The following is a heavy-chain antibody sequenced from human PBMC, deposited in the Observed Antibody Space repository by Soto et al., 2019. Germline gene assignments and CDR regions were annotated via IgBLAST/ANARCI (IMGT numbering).Heavy chain of an antibody. CDR1: GGSISSYY. J-gene: IGHJ6*03. CDR2: IYYSGST. D-gene: IGHD2-8*01. Sequence: SSETLSLTCTVSGGSISSYYWSWIRQPPGKGLEWIGYIYYSGSTNYNPSLKSRVTISVDTSKNQFSLKLSSVTAADTAVYYCARHYTKFRPGARYYYYMDVWGKGTTVTVSS. V-gene: IGHV4-59*08. CDR3: ARHYTKFRPGARYYYYMDV.